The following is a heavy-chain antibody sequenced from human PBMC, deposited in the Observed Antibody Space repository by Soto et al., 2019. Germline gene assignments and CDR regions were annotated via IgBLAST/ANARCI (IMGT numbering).Heavy chain of an antibody. V-gene: IGHV3-23*01. J-gene: IGHJ4*02. CDR2: INRDAGSA. CDR1: GFPFGSYA. D-gene: IGHD3-10*01. Sequence: EVQLLESGGGLVQPGGSLRLSCVASGFPFGSYAMSWVRQAPGKGLEWVSAINRDAGSATYADSVKGRFTISRDNSKNTLYLQMNSLRAEDSAVYYCAKDSYHGSRNYQWGTFDYWGQGTLVTVSS. CDR3: AKDSYHGSRNYQWGTFDY.